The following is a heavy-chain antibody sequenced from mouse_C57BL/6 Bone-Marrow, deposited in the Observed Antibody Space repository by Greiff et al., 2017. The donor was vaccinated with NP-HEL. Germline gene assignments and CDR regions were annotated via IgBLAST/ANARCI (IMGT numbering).Heavy chain of an antibody. Sequence: VQLQQSGAELVSPGASVKLSCTASGFNIKDDYMHWVKQRPEQGLAWIGWIDPENGDTEYASKFQGKATITADTSSNTAYLQLSSLTSEDTAVYYCNWAWYFDVWGTGTTVTVSS. CDR2: IDPENGDT. D-gene: IGHD4-1*01. CDR1: GFNIKDDY. CDR3: NWAWYFDV. V-gene: IGHV14-4*01. J-gene: IGHJ1*03.